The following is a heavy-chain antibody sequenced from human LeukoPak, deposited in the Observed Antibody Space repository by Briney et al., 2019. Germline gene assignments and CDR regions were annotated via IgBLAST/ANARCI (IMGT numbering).Heavy chain of an antibody. CDR2: IKQDGSAT. CDR1: GFTFSTYW. D-gene: IGHD6-19*01. Sequence: GGSLRLSRAASGFTFSTYWMSWVRQAPGKGLEWVANIKQDGSATYYVDSVKGRFTISRDNAKNSLYLQMNNLRSEDTAVYYCASPLAVAGNFWGQGALVTVSS. J-gene: IGHJ4*02. CDR3: ASPLAVAGNF. V-gene: IGHV3-7*01.